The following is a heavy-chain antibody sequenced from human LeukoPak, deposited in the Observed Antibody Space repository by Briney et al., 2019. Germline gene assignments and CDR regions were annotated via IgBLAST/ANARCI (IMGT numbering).Heavy chain of an antibody. CDR1: GYTFTGYY. CDR2: INPNSGGT. V-gene: IGHV1-2*02. D-gene: IGHD4-17*01. J-gene: IGHJ4*02. CDR3: AREFMTTVTTGGPPSSPKEVNFLDY. Sequence: GASVKVSCKASGYTFTGYYMHWVRQAPGQGLEWMGWINPNSGGTNYAQKFQGRVTMTRDTSISTAYMELSRLRSDDTAVYHCAREFMTTVTTGGPPSSPKEVNFLDYWGQGTLVTVSS.